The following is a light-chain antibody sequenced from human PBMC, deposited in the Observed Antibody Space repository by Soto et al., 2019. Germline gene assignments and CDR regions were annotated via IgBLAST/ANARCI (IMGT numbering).Light chain of an antibody. V-gene: IGLV2-23*01. J-gene: IGLJ1*01. CDR1: SSDVGSYNL. Sequence: QSALTQPASVSGSPGQSITISCTGTSSDVGSYNLVSWYQQHPGKAPKLMIYEGSKRPSGVSNRFSGSKSGNTASLTISGLQAEDESDYYCCSYAVSPCVFGTGTKLTVL. CDR2: EGS. CDR3: CSYAVSPCV.